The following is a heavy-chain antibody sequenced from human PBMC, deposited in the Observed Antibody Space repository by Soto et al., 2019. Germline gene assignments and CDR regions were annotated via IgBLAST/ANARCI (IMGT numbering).Heavy chain of an antibody. CDR1: GGSVSSGSYY. V-gene: IGHV4-61*01. J-gene: IGHJ4*02. Sequence: PSXTLSLTCTVSGGSVSSGSYYWGWIRQPPGKGLEWIGYIYYSGSTNYNPSLKSRVTISVDTSKNQFSLKLSSVTAADTAVYYCARISGYSYSLPPYFDYWGQGTLATVSS. CDR2: IYYSGST. D-gene: IGHD5-18*01. CDR3: ARISGYSYSLPPYFDY.